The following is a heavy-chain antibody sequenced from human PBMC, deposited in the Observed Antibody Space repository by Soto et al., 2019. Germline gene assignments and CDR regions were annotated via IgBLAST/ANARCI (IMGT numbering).Heavy chain of an antibody. V-gene: IGHV1-69*02. D-gene: IGHD3-10*01. CDR1: GDTFHFDS. Sequence: QVQLVQSGAEVKRPGSSVKVSCKASGDTFHFDSINWVRQAPGLGLEGMGRVNPIVSMSNYAQKFQGRVTMTADKSTRTAYREISSLRSEDTAIYDWASIYGSGYRAFDYWGQGALVTVSS. CDR2: VNPIVSMS. J-gene: IGHJ4*02. CDR3: ASIYGSGYRAFDY.